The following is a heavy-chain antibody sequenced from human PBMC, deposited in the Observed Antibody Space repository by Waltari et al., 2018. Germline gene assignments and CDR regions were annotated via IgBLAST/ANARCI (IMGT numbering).Heavy chain of an antibody. CDR3: ARDMGSGYDY. D-gene: IGHD5-12*01. CDR1: GFTFSSYA. CDR2: ISVSGGST. J-gene: IGHJ4*02. Sequence: EVQLLESGGGLVQPGGSLRLSCAASGFTFSSYAMSWVRQAPGKWVEGVCAISVSGGSTDFAASVMGRFTISRDNAKNTLDLQMNSLRAEDTAVYYCARDMGSGYDYWGQGTLVTVSS. V-gene: IGHV3-23*01.